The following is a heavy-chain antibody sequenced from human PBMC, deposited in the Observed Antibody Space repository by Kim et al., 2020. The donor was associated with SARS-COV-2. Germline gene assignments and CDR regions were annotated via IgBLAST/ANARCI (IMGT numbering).Heavy chain of an antibody. CDR3: ARDTKLGVAGTSWDLVGQDV. D-gene: IGHD6-19*01. V-gene: IGHV1-69*13. J-gene: IGHJ6*02. Sequence: SVKVSCKASGGTFSSYAISWVRQAPGQGLEWMGGIIPIFGTANYAQKFQGRVTITADESTSTAYMELSSLRSEDTAVYYCARDTKLGVAGTSWDLVGQDVWGQGTTVTVSS. CDR1: GGTFSSYA. CDR2: IIPIFGTA.